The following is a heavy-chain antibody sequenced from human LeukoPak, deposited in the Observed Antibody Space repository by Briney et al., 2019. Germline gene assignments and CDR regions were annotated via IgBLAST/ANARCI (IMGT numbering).Heavy chain of an antibody. Sequence: ASVKVSCKASGYTFFTYGISWVRQAPGQGLEWMGRISAYNGNTNYAQKFQGRVTMTRNTSISTAYMELSSLRSEDTAVYYCARSIGRLWFDPWGQGTLVTVSS. V-gene: IGHV1-18*01. CDR2: ISAYNGNT. CDR1: GYTFFTYG. D-gene: IGHD1-26*01. CDR3: ARSIGRLWFDP. J-gene: IGHJ5*02.